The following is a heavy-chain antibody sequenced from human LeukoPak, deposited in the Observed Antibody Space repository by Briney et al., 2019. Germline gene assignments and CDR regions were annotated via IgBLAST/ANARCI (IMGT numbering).Heavy chain of an antibody. CDR3: ATPDGSIAARPGRVTDPFDY. D-gene: IGHD6-6*01. Sequence: SVKVSCKASGGTFSSYAISWVRQAPGQGLEWVGRIIPILGIANYAQKFQGRVTITADKSTSTAYMELSSLRSEDTAVYYCATPDGSIAARPGRVTDPFDYWGQGTLVTVSS. CDR2: IIPILGIA. J-gene: IGHJ4*02. CDR1: GGTFSSYA. V-gene: IGHV1-69*04.